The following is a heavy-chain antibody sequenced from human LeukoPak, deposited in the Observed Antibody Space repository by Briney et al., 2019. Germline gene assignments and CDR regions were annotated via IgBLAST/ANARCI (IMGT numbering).Heavy chain of an antibody. CDR1: GGSFSGYY. V-gene: IGHV4-34*01. D-gene: IGHD5-18*01. CDR3: ARRSKSIRGYSNGGWFDP. J-gene: IGHJ5*02. CDR2: INHSGST. Sequence: PSETLSLTCAVYGGSFSGYYWSWIRQPPGKGLEWIGEINHSGSTNYNPSLKSRVTISVDTSKNQFSLKLSSVTAADTAVYYCARRSKSIRGYSNGGWFDPWGQGTLVTVSS.